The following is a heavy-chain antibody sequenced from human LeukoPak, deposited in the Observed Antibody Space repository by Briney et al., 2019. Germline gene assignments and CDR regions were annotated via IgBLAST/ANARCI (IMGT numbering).Heavy chain of an antibody. CDR2: INTNTGSP. CDR1: GYTFTRYA. Sequence: ASVKVSCKASGYTFTRYAMSWVRQAPGQGLEWMGWINTNTGSPTYAQGFTGRFVFSLDTSVSTAYLEISSLKAEDTAVCYCARDGSGGYYYYFDYWGQGTLVTVSS. V-gene: IGHV7-4-1*02. J-gene: IGHJ4*02. CDR3: ARDGSGGYYYYFDY. D-gene: IGHD3-22*01.